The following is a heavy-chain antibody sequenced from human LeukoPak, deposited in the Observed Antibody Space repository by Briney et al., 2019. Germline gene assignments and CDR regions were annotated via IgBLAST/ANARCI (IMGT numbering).Heavy chain of an antibody. Sequence: SQTLSLTCTVSGGSISSSGYYWTWIRQHPGKGLEWIGYIYYSGSTYYNSGGTYYNTSLKSRVAISVDTSKNQFSLKLSSVTAADTAVYYCARAGAGAAGLFDYWGQGTLV. J-gene: IGHJ4*02. CDR3: ARAGAGAAGLFDY. CDR2: IYYSGSTYYNSGGT. D-gene: IGHD6-13*01. V-gene: IGHV4-31*03. CDR1: GGSISSSGYY.